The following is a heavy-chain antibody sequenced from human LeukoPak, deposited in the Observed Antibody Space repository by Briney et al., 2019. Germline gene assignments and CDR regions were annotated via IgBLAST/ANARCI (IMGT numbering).Heavy chain of an antibody. J-gene: IGHJ4*02. CDR1: GGTFSSYA. CDR2: IIPIFGTA. CDR3: ARNGGDCGGDCYRIFDY. Sequence: GASVKVSCKASGGTFSSYAISWVRQAPGQGLEWMGGIIPIFGTANYAQKFQGRVTITADKSTSTAYMELSSLRSEDTAVYYCARNGGDCGGDCYRIFDYWGQGTLVTVSS. V-gene: IGHV1-69*06. D-gene: IGHD2-21*02.